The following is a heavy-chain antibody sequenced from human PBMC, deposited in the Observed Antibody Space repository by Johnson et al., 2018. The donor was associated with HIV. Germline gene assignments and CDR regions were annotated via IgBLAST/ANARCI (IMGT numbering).Heavy chain of an antibody. D-gene: IGHD3-3*01. V-gene: IGHV3-9*01. Sequence: VQLVESGGGLVKPGGSLRLSCAASGFTFDDYAMHWVRQVPGKGLEWVSGINWNSGSRNYADSVKGRFTISRDNAKNSLYLQMNSLRAEDTALYYCVRAQFLEWLFFDAFDIWGQGTVVTVSS. CDR3: VRAQFLEWLFFDAFDI. CDR2: INWNSGSR. J-gene: IGHJ3*02. CDR1: GFTFDDYA.